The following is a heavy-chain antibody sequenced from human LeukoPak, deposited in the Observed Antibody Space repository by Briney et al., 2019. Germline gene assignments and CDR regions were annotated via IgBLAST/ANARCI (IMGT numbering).Heavy chain of an antibody. J-gene: IGHJ4*02. CDR3: ARHERRYYYDSSGLDY. CDR1: GGSFSGYY. D-gene: IGHD3-22*01. Sequence: PSETLSLTCAVYGGSFSGYYWSWIRQPPGKGLEWIGEINHSGSTNYNPSLKSRVTISVDTSKNQFSLKLSSVTAADTAVYYCARHERRYYYDSSGLDYWGQGTLVTVSS. V-gene: IGHV4-34*01. CDR2: INHSGST.